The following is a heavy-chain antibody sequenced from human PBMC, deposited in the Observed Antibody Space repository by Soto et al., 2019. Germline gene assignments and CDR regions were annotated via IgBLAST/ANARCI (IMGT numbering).Heavy chain of an antibody. Sequence: PGGSLRLSCAASGFTFSSYAMSWVRQAPGKGLEWVSAISGSGGSTYYADSVKGRFTISRDNSKNTLYLQMNSLRAEDTAVYYCAKAREREPLRGVIMYYFDYWGQGTLVTVSS. V-gene: IGHV3-23*01. D-gene: IGHD3-10*01. J-gene: IGHJ4*02. CDR3: AKAREREPLRGVIMYYFDY. CDR2: ISGSGGST. CDR1: GFTFSSYA.